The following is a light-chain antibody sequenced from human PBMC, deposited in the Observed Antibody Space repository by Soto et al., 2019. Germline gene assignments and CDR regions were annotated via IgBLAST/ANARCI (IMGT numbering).Light chain of an antibody. V-gene: IGKV3-11*01. CDR1: QSVSSY. CDR3: QQRSNWPLT. Sequence: IVLTQTPGTLTFSPGDIATLSFSASQSVSSYLAWYQQKPGQAPRLLIYDASNRATGIPARFSGSGSGTDFTLTISSLEPEDFAVYYCQQRSNWPLTFGGGTKVDIK. J-gene: IGKJ4*01. CDR2: DAS.